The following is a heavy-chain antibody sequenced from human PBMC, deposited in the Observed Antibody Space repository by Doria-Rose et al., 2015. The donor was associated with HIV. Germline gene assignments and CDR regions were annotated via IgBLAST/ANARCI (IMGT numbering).Heavy chain of an antibody. V-gene: IGHV4-59*01. CDR1: GGSISHYY. CDR2: IFYTGST. CDR3: ARVLSGTYDY. Sequence: QVQLQESGPGLVKPSETLSLTCSVSGGSISHYYCSWIRQPPGTGLEYIGDIFYTGSTNYSPSLKSRVSISIDTSKNKFSLRLSSVTAADTAVYYCARVLSGTYDYWGQGTLVTVSS. D-gene: IGHD1-26*01. J-gene: IGHJ4*02.